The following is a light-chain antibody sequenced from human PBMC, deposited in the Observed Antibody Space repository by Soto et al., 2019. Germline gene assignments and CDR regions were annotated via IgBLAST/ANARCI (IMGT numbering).Light chain of an antibody. Sequence: EIVMTQSPATLSVSPGERVTLSCRASQSVTSGLAWYQQRPGQAPRLLIYGASTRATGIPARFSGSGSGTEFTLTISSLQSEDFAVYYCQQYNTWYTFGQGTKL. CDR3: QQYNTWYT. CDR1: QSVTSG. J-gene: IGKJ2*01. V-gene: IGKV3-15*01. CDR2: GAS.